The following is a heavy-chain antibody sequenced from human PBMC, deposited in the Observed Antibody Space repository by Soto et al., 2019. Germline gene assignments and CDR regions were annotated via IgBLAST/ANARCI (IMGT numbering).Heavy chain of an antibody. V-gene: IGHV4-34*01. CDR2: INHVGGT. J-gene: IGHJ5*02. CDR3: VRIRYQLPSSVLWLDP. D-gene: IGHD3-16*01. Sequence: PSETLSLTCAVYGGFLSESYWTWIRQPPGKGLEWIGEINHVGGTNYNPSLKSRVTMSVDTSQNQFSLRLISVTAADTAMYFCVRIRYQLPSSVLWLDPWGQGILVTVS. CDR1: GGFLSESY.